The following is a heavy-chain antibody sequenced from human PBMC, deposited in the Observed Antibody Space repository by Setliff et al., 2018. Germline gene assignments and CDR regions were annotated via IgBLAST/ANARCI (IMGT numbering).Heavy chain of an antibody. CDR1: GGSISTYY. CDR2: IYYSGTT. CDR3: ARALDTGGYRYNRMGYLDS. V-gene: IGHV4-59*01. Sequence: PSETLSLTCTVSGGSISTYYWSWIRQPPGKGLEWIGYIYYSGTTNYNPSVNSRVTISLDTSKKRISLKLYFVTAADTAVYYCARALDTGGYRYNRMGYLDSWGQGTLVTVSS. J-gene: IGHJ4*02. D-gene: IGHD2-8*02.